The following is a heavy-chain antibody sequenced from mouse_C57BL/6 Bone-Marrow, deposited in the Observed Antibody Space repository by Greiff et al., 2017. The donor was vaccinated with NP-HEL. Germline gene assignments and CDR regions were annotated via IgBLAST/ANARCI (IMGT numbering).Heavy chain of an antibody. V-gene: IGHV1-80*01. D-gene: IGHD1-1*01. CDR3: AIYYGSSRYYAMDY. CDR1: GYAFSSYW. Sequence: VQLVESGAELVKPGASVKISCKASGYAFSSYWMNWVKQRPGKGLEWIGQIYPGDGDTNYNGKFKGKATLTADKSSSTAYMQLSSLTSEDSAVYFCAIYYGSSRYYAMDYWGQGTSVTVSS. CDR2: IYPGDGDT. J-gene: IGHJ4*01.